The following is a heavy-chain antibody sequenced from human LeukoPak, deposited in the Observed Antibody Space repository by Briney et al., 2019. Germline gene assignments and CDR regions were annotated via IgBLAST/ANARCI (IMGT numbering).Heavy chain of an antibody. J-gene: IGHJ5*02. V-gene: IGHV3-7*01. CDR2: IRQDGSER. D-gene: IGHD5-12*01. CDR1: GFIFSSYL. Sequence: GGSLRLSCAASGFIFSSYLMTWVRQAPGKGLDGVARIRQDGSERHYVDSVKDRFTISRDNAKNSLDLQMESLRGENMAVYYCARDWGSTGYDLYDPWGEGPVVSVS. CDR3: ARDWGSTGYDLYDP.